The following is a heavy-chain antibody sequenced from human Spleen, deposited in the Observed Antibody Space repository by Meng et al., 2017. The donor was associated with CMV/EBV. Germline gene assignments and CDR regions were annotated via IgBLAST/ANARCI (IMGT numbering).Heavy chain of an antibody. J-gene: IGHJ4*02. CDR3: ARDSGLTRFDY. V-gene: IGHV4-39*07. Sequence: SETLSLTCTVSGGSISSSSYYWGWIRQPPGKGLEWIGSIYYSGSTYYNPSLKSRVTISVDTSKNQFSLKLSSVTAADTAVYYCARDSGLTRFDYWGQGTLVTVSS. CDR2: IYYSGST. CDR1: GGSISSSSYY. D-gene: IGHD3-10*01.